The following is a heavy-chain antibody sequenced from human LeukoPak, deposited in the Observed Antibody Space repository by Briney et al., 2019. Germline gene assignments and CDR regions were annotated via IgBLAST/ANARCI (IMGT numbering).Heavy chain of an antibody. J-gene: IGHJ4*02. D-gene: IGHD1-26*01. V-gene: IGHV3-21*06. CDR3: ARDLGGATDY. Sequence: GESLRLSCEGFGFIFSNYAMNWVRQAPGKGLEWVSSISSSSSYIYYADSVKGRFTISRDNSKNTLYLQMNSLRAEDTAVYYCARDLGGATDYWGQGTLVTVSS. CDR1: GFIFSNYA. CDR2: ISSSSSYI.